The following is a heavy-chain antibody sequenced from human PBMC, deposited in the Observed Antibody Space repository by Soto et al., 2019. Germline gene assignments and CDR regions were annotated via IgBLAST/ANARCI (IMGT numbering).Heavy chain of an antibody. V-gene: IGHV5-51*01. J-gene: IGHJ6*02. D-gene: IGHD5-12*01. CDR2: IYPGDSDT. Sequence: GESMKISCKGSGYSFTSYWSGWVRQMPGKGLEWMGIIYPGDSDTRYSPSFQGQVTISADKSISTAYLQWSSLKASDTAMYYCARQVDDAYYYYYYGMDVWGQGTTVTVSS. CDR1: GYSFTSYW. CDR3: ARQVDDAYYYYYYGMDV.